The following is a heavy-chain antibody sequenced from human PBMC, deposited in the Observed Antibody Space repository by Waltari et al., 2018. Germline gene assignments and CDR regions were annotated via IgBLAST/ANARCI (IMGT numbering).Heavy chain of an antibody. CDR3: ARSGAIFGVATFDY. CDR1: GGSISSSSYY. V-gene: IGHV4-39*01. CDR2: IYYSGST. Sequence: QLQLQESGPGLVKPSETLSLTCTVSGGSISSSSYYWGWIRKPPGKGLEWIGSIYYSGSTYYNPSLKSRVTISVDTSKNQFSLKLSSVTAADTAVYYCARSGAIFGVATFDYWGQGTLVTVSS. J-gene: IGHJ4*02. D-gene: IGHD3-3*01.